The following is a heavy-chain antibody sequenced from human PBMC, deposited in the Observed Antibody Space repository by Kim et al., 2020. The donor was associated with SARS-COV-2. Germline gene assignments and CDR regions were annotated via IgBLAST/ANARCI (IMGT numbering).Heavy chain of an antibody. V-gene: IGHV1-18*01. CDR1: GYTFTSYG. CDR2: ISAYNGNT. Sequence: ASVKVSCKASGYTFTSYGISWVRQAPGQGLEWMGWISAYNGNTNYAQKLQGRVTMTTDTSTSTAYMELRSLRSDDTAVYYCAREGMYYYDSSGLAHYYYYGMDVWGQGTTVTVSS. J-gene: IGHJ6*02. D-gene: IGHD3-22*01. CDR3: AREGMYYYDSSGLAHYYYYGMDV.